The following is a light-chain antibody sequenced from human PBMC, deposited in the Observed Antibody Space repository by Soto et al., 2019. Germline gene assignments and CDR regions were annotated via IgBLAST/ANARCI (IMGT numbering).Light chain of an antibody. Sequence: SALTQPASVSGSPGQSISMSCTGSSSDIGGYNYVSWYQHHPGEAPKLLIYDVTNRPSGISHRFSASKSGNTASLTVSGLQAEDEADYYCSSYTSRNTLVFGGGTKVTVL. CDR3: SSYTSRNTLV. CDR1: SSDIGGYNY. V-gene: IGLV2-14*01. CDR2: DVT. J-gene: IGLJ2*01.